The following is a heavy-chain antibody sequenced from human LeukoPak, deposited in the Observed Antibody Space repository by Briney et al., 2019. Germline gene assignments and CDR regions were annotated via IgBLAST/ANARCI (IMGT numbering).Heavy chain of an antibody. CDR1: GFTFSSYA. J-gene: IGHJ4*02. D-gene: IGHD3-22*01. CDR2: ISGSGGST. CDR3: AKVPNDNDRDYYDSSGSLMSYFDY. Sequence: GGSLRLSCAASGFTFSSYAVSWVRQAPGKGLEWVSAISGSGGSTYYADSVKGRFTISRDNSKNTLYLQMNSLRAEDTAVYYCAKVPNDNDRDYYDSSGSLMSYFDYWGQGTLVTVSS. V-gene: IGHV3-23*01.